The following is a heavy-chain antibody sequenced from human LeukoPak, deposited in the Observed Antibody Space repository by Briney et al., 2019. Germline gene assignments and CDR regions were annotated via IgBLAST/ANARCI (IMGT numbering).Heavy chain of an antibody. D-gene: IGHD1-26*01. CDR2: IKQDGSEK. CDR3: ARDLWERYYMDV. J-gene: IGHJ6*03. CDR1: GFTFSSYA. V-gene: IGHV3-7*01. Sequence: GGSLRLSCAASGFTFSSYAMHWVRQAPGKGLEWVANIKQDGSEKYYVDSVKGRFTISRDNAKNSLYLQMNSLRAEDTAVYYCARDLWERYYMDVWGKGTTVTVSS.